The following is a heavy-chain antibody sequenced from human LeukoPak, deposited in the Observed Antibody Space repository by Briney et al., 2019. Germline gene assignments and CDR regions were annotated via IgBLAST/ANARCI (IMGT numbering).Heavy chain of an antibody. Sequence: SETLSLTCTVYGGSFSGYYWSWIRQPPGKGLEWIGEINHSGSTNYNPTLKSRVTISVDTSKNQFSLKLSSVTAADTAVYSCARGVWYLGWFDPWGQGTLVTVSS. V-gene: IGHV4-34*01. CDR2: INHSGST. CDR3: ARGVWYLGWFDP. CDR1: GGSFSGYY. J-gene: IGHJ5*02. D-gene: IGHD6-13*01.